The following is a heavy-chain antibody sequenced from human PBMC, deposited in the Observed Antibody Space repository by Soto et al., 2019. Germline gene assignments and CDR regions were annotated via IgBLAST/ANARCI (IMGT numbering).Heavy chain of an antibody. J-gene: IGHJ4*02. D-gene: IGHD3-9*01. CDR1: GDSINSGAFY. CDR3: ARGLVDWSNDY. CDR2: IYTDGGA. V-gene: IGHV4-31*11. Sequence: SETLSLTCAVSGDSINSGAFYWTWIRQHPGKGLEWIGTIYTDGGADYRPSLKIRLTMSVDTSNNQFSLRLTSVTASDTAVYYCARGLVDWSNDYWGQGTLVTVSS.